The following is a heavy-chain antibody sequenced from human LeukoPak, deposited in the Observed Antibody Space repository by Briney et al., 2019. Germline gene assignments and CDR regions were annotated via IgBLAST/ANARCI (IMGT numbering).Heavy chain of an antibody. D-gene: IGHD2-15*01. J-gene: IGHJ4*02. CDR1: RGTFSSYA. CDR2: IIPIFGTA. V-gene: IGHV1-69*05. Sequence: SVKVSCKASRGTFSSYAISWVRQAPGQGLEWMGGIIPIFGTANYEQKFQGRVTITTDESTSTAYMELSSLRSEDTAVYYCARDAYSGYWGQGTLVTVSS. CDR3: ARDAYSGY.